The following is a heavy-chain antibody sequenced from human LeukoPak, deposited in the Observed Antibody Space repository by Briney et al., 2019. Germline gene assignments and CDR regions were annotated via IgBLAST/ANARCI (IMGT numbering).Heavy chain of an antibody. CDR1: GFTFSSYE. Sequence: PGGSLRLSCAASGFTFSSYEMNWVRQAPGKGLEWVSYISSSGSTIYYADSVKGRFTISRDNAKNSLYLQMNSLRAEDTAVYYCAREVIVVPAALFDYWGQGTLVTVSS. J-gene: IGHJ4*02. CDR3: AREVIVVPAALFDY. D-gene: IGHD2-2*01. V-gene: IGHV3-48*03. CDR2: ISSSGSTI.